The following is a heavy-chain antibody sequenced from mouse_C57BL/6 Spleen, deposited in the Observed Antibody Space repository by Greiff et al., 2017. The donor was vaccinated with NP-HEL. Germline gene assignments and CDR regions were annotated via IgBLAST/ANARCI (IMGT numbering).Heavy chain of an antibody. J-gene: IGHJ3*01. CDR2: INPNNGGT. CDR1: GYTFTDYN. D-gene: IGHD2-4*01. Sequence: EVQLQQSGPELVKPGASVKMSCKASGYTFTDYNMHWVKQSHGKSLEWIGYINPNNGGTSYNQKFKGKATLTVNKSSSTAYMELRSLTSEDSAVYYCGRYCYDYDVWFGDWGKGTLVTVSA. V-gene: IGHV1-22*01. CDR3: GRYCYDYDVWFGD.